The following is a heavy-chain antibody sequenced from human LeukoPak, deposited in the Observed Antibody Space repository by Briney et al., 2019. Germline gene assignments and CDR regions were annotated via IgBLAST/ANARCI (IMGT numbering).Heavy chain of an antibody. CDR1: GYSFTSYW. D-gene: IGHD4-17*01. V-gene: IGHV5-51*01. Sequence: GESLKIFCKGSGYSFTSYWIGWVRQLPGKGLEWMGIIYPGDSDTRYSPSFQGQVTISADKSTSTAYLQWSSLKASDTAMYYCARHTGSNYGPTGADVWGKGTTVTISS. CDR2: IYPGDSDT. CDR3: ARHTGSNYGPTGADV. J-gene: IGHJ6*04.